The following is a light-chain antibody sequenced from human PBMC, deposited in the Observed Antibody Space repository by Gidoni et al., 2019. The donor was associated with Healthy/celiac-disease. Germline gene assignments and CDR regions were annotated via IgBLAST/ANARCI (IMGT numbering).Light chain of an antibody. CDR1: QSLRHSNGYNY. CDR3: MHALHTGT. V-gene: IGKV2-28*01. CDR2: LGS. J-gene: IGKJ1*01. Sequence: DIVRNQSPLSLPVTPGEPASISCRSSQSLRHSNGYNYLDWYLQKPGHSPQLLIYLGSNRASGFPYRFSVCGSGTDFTLKIRRVEAVAVGVYYCMHALHTGTFGQGTKVEIK.